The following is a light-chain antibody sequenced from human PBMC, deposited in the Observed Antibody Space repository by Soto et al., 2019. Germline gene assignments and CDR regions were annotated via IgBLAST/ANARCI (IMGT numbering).Light chain of an antibody. J-gene: IGKJ5*01. Sequence: EIVLTQSPGTLSLSPGERATLSCRASQSVSSSYLAWYQQKPGQAPRLLIYGASSRATGIPDRFSGSGSGTDFTLTSSRREPEDFAVYYCQQYGSTLVTFGQGTRREIK. CDR1: QSVSSSY. CDR2: GAS. V-gene: IGKV3-20*01. CDR3: QQYGSTLVT.